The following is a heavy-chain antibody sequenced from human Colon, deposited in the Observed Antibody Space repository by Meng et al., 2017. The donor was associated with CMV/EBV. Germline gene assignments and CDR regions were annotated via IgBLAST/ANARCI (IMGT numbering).Heavy chain of an antibody. D-gene: IGHD2-8*01. Sequence: GGSLRLSCAASGFTFSSYEMNWVRQAPGKGLEWVSYISSSGSTIYYADSVKGRFTISRDNAKNSLYLQMNSLRAEDTAVYYCSRSPRGNGASFWGQGTLVTVSS. CDR2: ISSSGSTI. CDR1: GFTFSSYE. J-gene: IGHJ4*02. CDR3: SRSPRGNGASF. V-gene: IGHV3-48*03.